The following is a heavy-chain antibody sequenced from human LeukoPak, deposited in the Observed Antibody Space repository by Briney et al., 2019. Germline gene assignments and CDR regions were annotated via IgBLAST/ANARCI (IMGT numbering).Heavy chain of an antibody. J-gene: IGHJ4*02. CDR3: AREDGSFDY. Sequence: ASVKVSCKASGYTFTGYYIHWVRQAPGQGLEWMGWINPISGGTNYAEKLQGRVTTTRDTSINTAYMEVTRLTSDDTAVYYCAREDGSFDYWGQGTLVIVSS. V-gene: IGHV1-2*02. D-gene: IGHD5-24*01. CDR1: GYTFTGYY. CDR2: INPISGGT.